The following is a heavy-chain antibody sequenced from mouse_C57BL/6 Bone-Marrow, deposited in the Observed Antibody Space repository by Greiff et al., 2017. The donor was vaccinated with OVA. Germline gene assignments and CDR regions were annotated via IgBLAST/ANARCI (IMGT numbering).Heavy chain of an antibody. CDR1: GYTFTSYW. V-gene: IGHV1-69*01. CDR3: ARGIYYYGSSLFAY. CDR2: IDPSDSYT. D-gene: IGHD1-1*01. J-gene: IGHJ3*01. Sequence: QVQLQQSGAELVMPGASVKLSCKASGYTFTSYWMHWVKQRPGQGLEWIGEIDPSDSYTNYNQKFKGKSTLTVDKSSSTAYMQLSSLTSEDSAVYYCARGIYYYGSSLFAYWGQGTLVTVSA.